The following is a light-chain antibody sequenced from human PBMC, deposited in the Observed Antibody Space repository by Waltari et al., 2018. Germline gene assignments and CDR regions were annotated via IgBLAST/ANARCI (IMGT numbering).Light chain of an antibody. CDR3: KSYTSSSTLL. Sequence: QSALTQPASVSGSLGQSITISGTGTSSSVGGYNFVSWYQQHPGKAPKLMIYEVTNRPSGVSNRFSGSKSGNTASLTISGLQAEDEADYYCKSYTSSSTLLFGGGTKLTVL. CDR1: SSSVGGYNF. J-gene: IGLJ2*01. CDR2: EVT. V-gene: IGLV2-14*01.